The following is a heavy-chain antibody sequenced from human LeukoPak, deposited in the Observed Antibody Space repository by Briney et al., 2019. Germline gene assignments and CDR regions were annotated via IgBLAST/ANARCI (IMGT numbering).Heavy chain of an antibody. CDR2: ISSSSSYI. CDR3: AKDVYYYDSSGYYERPESEIPDYYYYYMDV. V-gene: IGHV3-21*01. J-gene: IGHJ6*03. CDR1: GFTFSSYS. Sequence: PGGSLRLSCAASGFTFSSYSMNWVRQAPGKGLEWVSSISSSSSYIYYADSVKGRFTISRDNAKNSLYLQMNSLRAEDTAVYYCAKDVYYYDSSGYYERPESEIPDYYYYYMDVWGKGTTVTVSS. D-gene: IGHD3-22*01.